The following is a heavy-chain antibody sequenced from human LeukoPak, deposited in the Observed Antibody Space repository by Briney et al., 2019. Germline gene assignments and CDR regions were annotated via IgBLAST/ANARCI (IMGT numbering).Heavy chain of an antibody. CDR3: AKGRLAYCGGAKAR. CDR2: IIPILGIA. CDR1: GGTFSSYA. D-gene: IGHD2-21*01. V-gene: IGHV1-69*04. Sequence: SVKVSCKASGGTFSSYAISWVRQAPGQGLEWMGRIIPILGIANYAQKFQGRVTITADKSTSTAYMELSSLRSEDTAVYYCAKGRLAYCGGAKARGGQGTLVTVSS. J-gene: IGHJ4*02.